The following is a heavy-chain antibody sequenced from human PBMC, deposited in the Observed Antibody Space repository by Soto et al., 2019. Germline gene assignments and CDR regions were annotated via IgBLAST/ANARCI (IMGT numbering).Heavy chain of an antibody. V-gene: IGHV4-61*01. J-gene: IGHJ4*02. CDR3: ARGVAEAGRRGLFDY. Sequence: SETLSLTCTVSGGSVSSGSYYWIWILQPPGKGLEWIGYIYYSGSTNYNPSLKSRVTISVDTSKNQFSLKLSSVTAEDTAVYSCARGVAEAGRRGLFDYWGQGTLVTVSS. CDR1: GGSVSSGSYY. CDR2: IYYSGST. D-gene: IGHD2-15*01.